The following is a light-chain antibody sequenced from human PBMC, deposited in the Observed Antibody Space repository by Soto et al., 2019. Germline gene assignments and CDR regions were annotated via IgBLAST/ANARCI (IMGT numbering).Light chain of an antibody. CDR1: QSVSSSY. CDR3: QQYGSSQVT. CDR2: GAS. J-gene: IGKJ1*01. V-gene: IGKV3-20*01. Sequence: EIVLTQSPGTLSLSPGERATLSCRASQSVSSSYLAWYQQKPGQAPRLLTYGASSRATGIPDRFSGSGSGTDFSLTISSLEPEDFAVYYCQQYGSSQVTFGQGTKVEIK.